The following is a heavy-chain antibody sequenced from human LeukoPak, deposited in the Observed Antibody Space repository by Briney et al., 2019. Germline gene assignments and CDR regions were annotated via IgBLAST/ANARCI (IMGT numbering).Heavy chain of an antibody. D-gene: IGHD3-10*01. CDR1: GGSISIGGYY. V-gene: IGHV4-31*03. CDR3: AGHYGSGSDPDY. J-gene: IGHJ4*02. CDR2: IYYSGST. Sequence: SETLSLTCTVSGGSISIGGYYWSWIRQHPGKGLEWIGYIYYSGSTYYNPSLKSRVTISVDTSKNQFSLKLSSVTAADTAVYYCAGHYGSGSDPDYWGQGTLVTVSS.